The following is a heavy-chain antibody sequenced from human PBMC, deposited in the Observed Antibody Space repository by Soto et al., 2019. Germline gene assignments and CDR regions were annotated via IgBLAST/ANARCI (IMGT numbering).Heavy chain of an antibody. Sequence: GASVNVSCNASGYTFTSSGISWVRHAPGQGLEWMGWISAHNGNTNYEQKLQGRVTMTTDTSMSTAYMELRSLRSDDTAVYYCARVARYYYYSSGYYYFDYSGQGTLVTVSS. D-gene: IGHD3-22*01. CDR2: ISAHNGNT. CDR1: GYTFTSSG. V-gene: IGHV1-18*04. J-gene: IGHJ4*02. CDR3: ARVARYYYYSSGYYYFDY.